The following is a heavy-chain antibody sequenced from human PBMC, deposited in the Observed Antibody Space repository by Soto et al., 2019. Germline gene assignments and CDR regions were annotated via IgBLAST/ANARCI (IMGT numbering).Heavy chain of an antibody. CDR3: ARDRDSGSSLAGAFDI. D-gene: IGHD1-26*01. V-gene: IGHV3-30-3*01. CDR1: GFTFSSYA. CDR2: ISYDGNNK. J-gene: IGHJ3*02. Sequence: QVQLVESGGGVVQPGRSLRLSCAASGFTFSSYAMHWVRQAPGKGLEWVAVISYDGNNKYYADSVKGRFTISRDNSKNTLYLQMNSLRAEDTAVYYCARDRDSGSSLAGAFDIWGQGTMVTVSS.